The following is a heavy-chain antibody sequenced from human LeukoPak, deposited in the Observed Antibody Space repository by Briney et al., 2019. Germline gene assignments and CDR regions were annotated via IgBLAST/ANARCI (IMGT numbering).Heavy chain of an antibody. V-gene: IGHV3-23*01. CDR2: ISGSGATT. Sequence: GGSLRLSCAASGFTFSTYAMSWVRQAPGKGLEWVSAISGSGATTYYADSVKGRFTISRDNSKNTLYLHMNSLRAEDTAVYYCAKRVSGTTFYWGQGTLVTVSS. CDR3: AKRVSGTTFY. CDR1: GFTFSTYA. J-gene: IGHJ4*02. D-gene: IGHD1-1*01.